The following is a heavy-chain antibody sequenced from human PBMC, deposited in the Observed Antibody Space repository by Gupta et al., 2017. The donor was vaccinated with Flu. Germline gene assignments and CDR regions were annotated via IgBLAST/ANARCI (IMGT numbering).Heavy chain of an antibody. V-gene: IGHV3-11*01. CDR3: ARDRAYCSITSCYYYGMDV. Sequence: GLEWVSYISSSGSTIYYADYVKGRFTISRDNAKNSLYLQMNSLRAEDTAVYYCARDRAYCSITSCYYYGMDVWGQGTTVTVSS. CDR2: ISSSGSTI. J-gene: IGHJ6*02. D-gene: IGHD2-2*01.